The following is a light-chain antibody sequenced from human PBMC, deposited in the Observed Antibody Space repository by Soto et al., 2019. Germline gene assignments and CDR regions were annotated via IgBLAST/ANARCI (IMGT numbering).Light chain of an antibody. Sequence: AIRLTQSPSSLSASTGDRVTITCRASQGISSYLAWYQQKPGKAPKLLIYAASTLQSGVPSRFSGSGSGTDFTLTISCLQSEDFANYYCQQYYSYHSLTFGGGTKVDIK. V-gene: IGKV1-8*01. CDR1: QGISSY. CDR2: AAS. J-gene: IGKJ4*01. CDR3: QQYYSYHSLT.